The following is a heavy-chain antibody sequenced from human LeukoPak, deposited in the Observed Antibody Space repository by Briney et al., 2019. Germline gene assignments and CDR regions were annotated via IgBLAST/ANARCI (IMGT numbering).Heavy chain of an antibody. CDR3: ATRNPYGFWSGYENYFYYYMDV. CDR1: GFTFSSYG. D-gene: IGHD3-3*01. CDR2: IKSKSDGGTT. J-gene: IGHJ6*03. V-gene: IGHV3-15*01. Sequence: GGSLRLSCAASGFTFSSYGMHWVRQAPGKGLEWVGRIKSKSDGGTTDYAAPVKGRFIISRDDSKNTLYLQMNSLDIGDTAVYYCATRNPYGFWSGYENYFYYYMDVWGKGTTVTVSS.